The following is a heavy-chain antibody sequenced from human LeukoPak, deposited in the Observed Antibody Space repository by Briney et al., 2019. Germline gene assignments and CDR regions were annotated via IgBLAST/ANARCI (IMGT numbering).Heavy chain of an antibody. J-gene: IGHJ4*02. D-gene: IGHD3-10*01. CDR3: ARFPSYGSGYDYSDY. CDR1: GGSISSSNW. V-gene: IGHV4-4*02. Sequence: SGTLSLTCTVSGGSISSSNWWSWVRQPPGKGLEWIGEIYHSGSTNYNPSLKSRVSMSVDKSKNQFSLKLSSVTAADTAVYYCARFPSYGSGYDYSDYWGQGTLVTVSS. CDR2: IYHSGST.